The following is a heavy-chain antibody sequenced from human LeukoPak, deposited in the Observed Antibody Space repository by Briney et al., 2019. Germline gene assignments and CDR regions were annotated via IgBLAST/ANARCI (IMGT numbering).Heavy chain of an antibody. D-gene: IGHD6-13*01. CDR2: IDPSDSYT. CDR3: ASPIAAAQESDYYYYGMDV. CDR1: GYSFTSYW. Sequence: GESLKISCKGSGYSFTSYWISWVRQMPGKGLEWMGRIDPSDSYTNYSPSFQGHVTISADKSISTAYLQWSSLKASDTAMYYCASPIAAAQESDYYYYGMDVWGKGTTVTVSS. V-gene: IGHV5-10-1*01. J-gene: IGHJ6*04.